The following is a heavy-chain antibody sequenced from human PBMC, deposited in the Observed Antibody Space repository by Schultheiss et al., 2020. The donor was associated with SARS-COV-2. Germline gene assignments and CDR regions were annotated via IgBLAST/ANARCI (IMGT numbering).Heavy chain of an antibody. J-gene: IGHJ6*02. CDR1: GFTFDDYA. CDR2: ISWNSGSI. CDR3: ASEPFYDLRMDV. V-gene: IGHV3-9*01. Sequence: GGSLRLSCAASGFTFDDYAMHWVRQAPGKGLEWVSGISWNSGSIGYADSVKGRFTISRDNAKNSLYLQMNSLRDEDTAVYYCASEPFYDLRMDVWGQGTTVTVSS. D-gene: IGHD5/OR15-5a*01.